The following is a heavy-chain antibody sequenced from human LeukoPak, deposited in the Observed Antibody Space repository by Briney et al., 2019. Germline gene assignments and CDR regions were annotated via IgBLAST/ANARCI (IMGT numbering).Heavy chain of an antibody. V-gene: IGHV3-53*01. CDR1: GFTVSDNY. D-gene: IGHD4-17*01. Sequence: HAGGSLRPSCAASGFTVSDNYVTWVRQGPGKGLEWVSVIYPVGTYYAESVKGRFSISRDNSKNTVYLRMNGLRADDTAVYYCARGRDGDYVNWYDPWGQGILVTVSS. CDR3: ARGRDGDYVNWYDP. J-gene: IGHJ5*02. CDR2: IYPVGT.